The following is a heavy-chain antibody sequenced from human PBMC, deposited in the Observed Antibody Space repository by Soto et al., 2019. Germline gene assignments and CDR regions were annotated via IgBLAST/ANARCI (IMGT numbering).Heavy chain of an antibody. J-gene: IGHJ4*02. CDR2: IYYSGGT. Sequence: QVQLQESGPGLVKPSETLSLRCTVSGGSVTSDSYHWCWVRQPPGKGLEWIGNIYYSGGTNYNPYLESRVSISVDTSKNQFSLTLNSVTAADTAVYYCVARVWATPPIIWGQGNLVIVSS. V-gene: IGHV4-61*01. D-gene: IGHD2-15*01. CDR1: GGSVTSDSYH. CDR3: VARVWATPPII.